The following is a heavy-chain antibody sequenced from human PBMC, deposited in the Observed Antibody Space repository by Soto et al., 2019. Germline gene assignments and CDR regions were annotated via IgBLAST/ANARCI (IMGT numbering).Heavy chain of an antibody. V-gene: IGHV4-59*02. CDR1: GDSVTGHY. J-gene: IGHJ5*02. CDR3: TTHRYNVGWEHVDA. D-gene: IGHD1-26*01. CDR2: IYYNGNI. Sequence: SETLSLTCTVSGDSVTGHYWSWIRQPPGKGLEWIGYIYYNGNINYNPSLRSRVTISVDTSRSQFSLKLSSVTAEDTAVYYCTTHRYNVGWEHVDAWGQGSMVTVS.